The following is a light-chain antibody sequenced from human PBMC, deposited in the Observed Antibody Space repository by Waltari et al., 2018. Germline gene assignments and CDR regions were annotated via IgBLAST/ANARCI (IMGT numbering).Light chain of an antibody. V-gene: IGLV2-8*01. CDR3: NSYAGRNRLGV. Sequence: QSALTQPPSASGSPGQPVTISCTGTSSDVGGYNYVSWYQQHPGKAPKLIIYEVTKRPAGVPDRFSRSKSGNTASLTVSGLQADDEADYYCNSYAGRNRLGVFGGGTKVTVL. CDR2: EVT. CDR1: SSDVGGYNY. J-gene: IGLJ2*01.